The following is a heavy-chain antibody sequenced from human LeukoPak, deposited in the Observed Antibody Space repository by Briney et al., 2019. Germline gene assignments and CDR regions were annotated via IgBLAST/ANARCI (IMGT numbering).Heavy chain of an antibody. J-gene: IGHJ6*03. Sequence: GGSLRLSRAASGFTVSSNYMSWVRQAPGKGLEWVSVIYSGGSTYYADSVKGRFTISRDNSKNTLYLQMNSLRAEDTAVYYCARERRYSYGYDYYYMDVWGKGTTVTVSS. CDR1: GFTVSSNY. V-gene: IGHV3-66*02. CDR3: ARERRYSYGYDYYYMDV. D-gene: IGHD5-18*01. CDR2: IYSGGST.